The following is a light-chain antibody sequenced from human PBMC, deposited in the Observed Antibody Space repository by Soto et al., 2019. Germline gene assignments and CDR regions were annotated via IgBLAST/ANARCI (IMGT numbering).Light chain of an antibody. V-gene: IGLV1-44*01. Sequence: QAVVTQPPSASETPGQRVTISCSGSSSNIGRNTVNWYQQLPGTAPKLLIYSNNQRPSGVPDRFSGSKSGTSASLAISGLQSEDEADYYCAAWDDSLNGAVFGGGTQLTVL. J-gene: IGLJ7*01. CDR2: SNN. CDR1: SSNIGRNT. CDR3: AAWDDSLNGAV.